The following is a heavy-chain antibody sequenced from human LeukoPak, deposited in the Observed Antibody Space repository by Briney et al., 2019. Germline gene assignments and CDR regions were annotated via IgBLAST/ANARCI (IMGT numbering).Heavy chain of an antibody. V-gene: IGHV4-61*02. J-gene: IGHJ4*02. CDR1: GVSISSGSYY. CDR3: AIRIVGATTDFDY. CDR2: IYTSGST. D-gene: IGHD1-26*01. Sequence: PSQTLSLTCTVSGVSISSGSYYWGWIPQPAGKGLEWIVRIYTSGSTNYNPSLNSRVTISVDTSKNQFSLKLSSVTAADTAVYYCAIRIVGATTDFDYWGQGTLVTVSS.